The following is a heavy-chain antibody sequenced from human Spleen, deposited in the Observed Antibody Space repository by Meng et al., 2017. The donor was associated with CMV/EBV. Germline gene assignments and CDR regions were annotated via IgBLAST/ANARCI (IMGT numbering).Heavy chain of an antibody. J-gene: IGHJ3*02. CDR1: GFTFSSYA. D-gene: IGHD4-11*01. V-gene: IGHV4-59*01. Sequence: ESLKISCAASGFTFSSYAMSWVRQAPGKGLEWIGYIYYSGSTNYNPSLKSRVTISVDTSKNQFSLKLSSVTAADTAVYYCARAHAALYSNSASDAFDIWGQGTMVTVSS. CDR2: IYYSGST. CDR3: ARAHAALYSNSASDAFDI.